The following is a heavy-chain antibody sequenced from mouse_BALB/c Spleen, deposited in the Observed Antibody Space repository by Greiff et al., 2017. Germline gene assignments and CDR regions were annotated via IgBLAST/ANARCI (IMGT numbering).Heavy chain of an antibody. V-gene: IGHV1-9*01. Sequence: VQLQQSGAELMKPGASVKISCKATGYTFSSYWIEWVKQRPGHGLEWIGEILPGSGSTNYNEKFKGKATFTADTSSNTAYMQLSSLTSEDSAVYYCARRRGSSYGRAWFAYWGQGTLVTVSA. CDR2: ILPGSGST. D-gene: IGHD1-1*01. CDR3: ARRRGSSYGRAWFAY. J-gene: IGHJ3*01. CDR1: GYTFSSYW.